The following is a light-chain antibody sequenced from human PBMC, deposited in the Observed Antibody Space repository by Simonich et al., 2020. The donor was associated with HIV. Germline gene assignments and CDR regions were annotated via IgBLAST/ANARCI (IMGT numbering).Light chain of an antibody. CDR3: QSSDSSLWV. V-gene: IGLV2-14*02. CDR2: EGD. CDR1: SSDVGDYNL. Sequence: QSALTQPASVSGSPGQSLTIPCTGTSSDVGDYNLVSWYQQHPGKAPKLKIYEGDKRPSGVSNRFSGSQSGNTASLAITGLQAEDEADYYCQSSDSSLWVFGGGTKLTVL. J-gene: IGLJ3*02.